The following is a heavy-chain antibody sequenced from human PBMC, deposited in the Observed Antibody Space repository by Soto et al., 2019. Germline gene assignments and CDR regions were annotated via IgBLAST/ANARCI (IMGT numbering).Heavy chain of an antibody. V-gene: IGHV4-34*01. CDR1: GGSFSGYY. CDR3: ARGSIVVVPAARDRRSVLANWFDP. Sequence: SETLSLTCAVYGGSFSGYYWSWIRQPPGKGLEWIGEINHSGSTNYNPSLKSRVTISVDTSKNQFSLKLSSVTAADTAVYYCARGSIVVVPAARDRRSVLANWFDPWGQGTLVTVSS. D-gene: IGHD2-2*01. CDR2: INHSGST. J-gene: IGHJ5*02.